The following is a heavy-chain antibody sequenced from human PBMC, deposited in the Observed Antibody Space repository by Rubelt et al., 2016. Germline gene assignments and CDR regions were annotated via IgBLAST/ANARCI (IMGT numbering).Heavy chain of an antibody. J-gene: IGHJ4*02. V-gene: IGHV3-21*01. CDR3: ARTSSSSCDY. CDR2: ISSTSSYI. D-gene: IGHD6-6*01. Sequence: GGLVQPGGSLRLSCAASGFTFGNHWMTWVRLAPGKGLEWVSSISSTSSYIYYADSVKGRFTISRDNAKNSLYLQMNSLRDDDTAVYYCARTSSSSCDYWGQGTLVTVSS. CDR1: GFTFGNHW.